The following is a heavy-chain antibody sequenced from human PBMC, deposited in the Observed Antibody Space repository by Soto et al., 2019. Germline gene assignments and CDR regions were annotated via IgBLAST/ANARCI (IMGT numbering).Heavy chain of an antibody. J-gene: IGHJ5*02. V-gene: IGHV4-4*07. D-gene: IGHD3-10*01. CDR3: ARGYGSGSYWTGDWFDP. CDR2: IYTSGST. CDR1: GGSISSYY. Sequence: PSATLSLTCTVSGGSISSYYWSWIRQPAGKGLEWIGRIYTSGSTNYNPSLKSRVTMSVDTSKNQFSLKLSSVTAADTAVYYCARGYGSGSYWTGDWFDPWGQGTLVTVSS.